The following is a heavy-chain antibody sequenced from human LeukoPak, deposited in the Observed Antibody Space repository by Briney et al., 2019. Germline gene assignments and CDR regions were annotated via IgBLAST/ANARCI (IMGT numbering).Heavy chain of an antibody. CDR3: ARVPGYRDGYNHPFDY. V-gene: IGHV4-59*01. Sequence: PSETLSLTCTVSGGSISSYYWSWIRQPPGKGLEWIGYIYYSGSTNYNPSLKSRVTISVDTSKNQFSLKLSSVTAADTAVYYCARVPGYRDGYNHPFDYWGQGTLVTVSS. D-gene: IGHD5-24*01. CDR2: IYYSGST. J-gene: IGHJ4*02. CDR1: GGSISSYY.